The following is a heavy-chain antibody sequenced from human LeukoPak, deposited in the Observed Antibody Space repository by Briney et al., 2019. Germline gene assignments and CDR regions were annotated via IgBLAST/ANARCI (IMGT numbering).Heavy chain of an antibody. CDR2: ISTSGTTV. Sequence: GGSPRLSCAASGFTFSNYEVTWVRQAPGKGLEWVSYISTSGTTVCYADSVRSRSTISRDNAKNSLFLQMNSLRAEDTAVYYCARWAVGADYWGQGTVVTVSS. CDR3: ARWAVGADY. V-gene: IGHV3-48*03. D-gene: IGHD1-26*01. CDR1: GFTFSNYE. J-gene: IGHJ4*02.